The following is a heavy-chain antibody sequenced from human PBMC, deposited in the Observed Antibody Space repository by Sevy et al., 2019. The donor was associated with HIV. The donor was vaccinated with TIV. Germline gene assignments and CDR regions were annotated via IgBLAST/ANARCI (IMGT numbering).Heavy chain of an antibody. CDR3: ARERGVVINFLRGAFDI. CDR2: INPSGGTT. Sequence: ASVKVSCKASGYTFTSYYIHWVRQAPGQGLEWMGLINPSGGTTTYARKFQGRVTMTRDTSTSTVYMELSSLRYEDTAVYYCARERGVVINFLRGAFDIWGQGTMVTVSS. J-gene: IGHJ3*02. CDR1: GYTFTSYY. D-gene: IGHD3-3*01. V-gene: IGHV1-46*01.